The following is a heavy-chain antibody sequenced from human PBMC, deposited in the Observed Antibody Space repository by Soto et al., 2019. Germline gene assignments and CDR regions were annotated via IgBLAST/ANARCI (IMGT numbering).Heavy chain of an antibody. D-gene: IGHD3-10*01. V-gene: IGHV4-39*01. CDR2: IYYSGST. J-gene: IGHJ6*03. CDR1: SGSISNNNYP. Sequence: PSETLSLTCTVSSGSISNNNYPWGWIRQPPGKGLEWIGNIYYSGSTFYNPSLKSRVTIAVDTSKNQFSLILTSVTAADTAVYYCARVLRDYPFYYYYMDVWGKGTTVTVSS. CDR3: ARVLRDYPFYYYYMDV.